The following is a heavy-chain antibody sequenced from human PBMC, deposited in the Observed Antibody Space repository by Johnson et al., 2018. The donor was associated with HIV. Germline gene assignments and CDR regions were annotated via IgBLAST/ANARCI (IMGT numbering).Heavy chain of an antibody. CDR2: ISYDGSNK. J-gene: IGHJ3*02. D-gene: IGHD3-16*01. CDR1: GFTFSSYA. CDR3: AKVRKGGDAFDI. Sequence: QMLLVESGGGLVQPGWSLRPSCAASGFTFSSYAMHWVRQAPGKGLEWVEVISYDGSNKYYADSVKGRFTIYRDNSKNTRYLQMNSLRAEDTAVYYCAKVRKGGDAFDIWGQGTMVTVSS. V-gene: IGHV3-30-3*01.